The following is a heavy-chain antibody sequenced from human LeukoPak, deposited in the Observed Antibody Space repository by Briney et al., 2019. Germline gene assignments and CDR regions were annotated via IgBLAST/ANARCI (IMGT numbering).Heavy chain of an antibody. CDR3: ARDEPVVAATIHPQGVFDY. Sequence: GGSLRLSCAASGFTFSSYAMHWVRQAPGKGLEWVAVISYDGSNKYYADSVKGRFTISRDNSKNTLYLQMNSLRAEDTAVYYCARDEPVVAATIHPQGVFDYWGQGTLVTVSS. CDR2: ISYDGSNK. J-gene: IGHJ4*02. V-gene: IGHV3-30-3*01. CDR1: GFTFSSYA. D-gene: IGHD2-15*01.